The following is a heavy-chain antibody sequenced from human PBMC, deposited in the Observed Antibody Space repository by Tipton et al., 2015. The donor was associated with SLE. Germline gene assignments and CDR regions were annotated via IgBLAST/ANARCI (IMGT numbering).Heavy chain of an antibody. CDR2: IYSNGYT. Sequence: VKPSETLSLTCTVSGGSVSSTGSYWGWIRQPPGKGLEWFGSIYSNGYTYYNPSLKSRVTISLDTSKNQFSLKLSSATAADTAMYYCARHWGLSEPVDYWGQGTLVTVSS. D-gene: IGHD3-16*01. V-gene: IGHV4-39*07. J-gene: IGHJ4*02. CDR3: ARHWGLSEPVDY. CDR1: GGSVSSTGSY.